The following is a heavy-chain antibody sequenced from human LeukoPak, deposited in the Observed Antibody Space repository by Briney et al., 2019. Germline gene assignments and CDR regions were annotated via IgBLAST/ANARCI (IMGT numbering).Heavy chain of an antibody. Sequence: ASVKVSCKASGYIFTNYGITWVRQAPGQGLEWMGWISGYNGNTKYAQKLQGRVTMTTDTSTSTAYMELRSLRSDDTAVYYCARGAVRLLLFGDSGRKSKTYFDYWGQGTLVTVSS. CDR3: ARGAVRLLLFGDSGRKSKTYFDY. V-gene: IGHV1-18*01. D-gene: IGHD3-10*01. CDR1: GYIFTNYG. J-gene: IGHJ4*02. CDR2: ISGYNGNT.